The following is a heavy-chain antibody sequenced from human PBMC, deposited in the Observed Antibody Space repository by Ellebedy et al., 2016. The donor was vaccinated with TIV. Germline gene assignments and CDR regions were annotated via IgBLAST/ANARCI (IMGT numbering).Heavy chain of an antibody. CDR1: GFTSSSYT. CDR3: ARDGPAYCGGDCYAFDC. D-gene: IGHD2-21*02. CDR2: ISMTNTYI. Sequence: GESLKISXAASGFTSSSYTMGWVRQAPGKGLERVSSISMTNTYIDYADSVKGRFTISRDNARNSLYLQMSSLGAEDTAIYYCARDGPAYCGGDCYAFDCWGQGTLVTVSS. J-gene: IGHJ4*02. V-gene: IGHV3-21*01.